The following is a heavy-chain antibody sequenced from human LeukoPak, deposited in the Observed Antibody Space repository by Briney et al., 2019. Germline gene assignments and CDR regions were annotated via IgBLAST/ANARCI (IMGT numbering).Heavy chain of an antibody. V-gene: IGHV4-34*01. CDR3: AGPGAGDLDY. CDR1: GGPFGVYY. CDR2: INHSGST. Sequence: SETLSLTCAVYGGPFGVYYWSWVREPPGKGLEWIGEINHSGSTNYSPSLKSRVTISVDTSKNHFSLKLSSVTAADTVVYYCAGPGAGDLDYWGQGTLVTVSS. J-gene: IGHJ4*02. D-gene: IGHD3-10*01.